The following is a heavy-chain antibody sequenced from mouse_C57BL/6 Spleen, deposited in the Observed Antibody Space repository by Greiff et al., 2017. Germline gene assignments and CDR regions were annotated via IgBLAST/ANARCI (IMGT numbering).Heavy chain of an antibody. Sequence: EVMLVESGGGLVKPGGSLKLSCAASGFTFSSYAMSWVRQTPEKRLEWVATISDGGSYTYYPDNVKGRFTISRDNAKNNLYLQMSHLKSEDTAMYYCARGGSDGYWVAYWGQGTLVTVSA. CDR3: ARGGSDGYWVAY. D-gene: IGHD2-3*01. CDR2: ISDGGSYT. J-gene: IGHJ3*01. V-gene: IGHV5-4*03. CDR1: GFTFSSYA.